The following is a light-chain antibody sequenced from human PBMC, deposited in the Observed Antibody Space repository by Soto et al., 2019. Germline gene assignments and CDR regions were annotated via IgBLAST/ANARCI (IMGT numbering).Light chain of an antibody. J-gene: IGKJ5*01. V-gene: IGKV3-20*01. CDR3: QQHGTSPIT. CDR1: QTVIHHH. CDR2: GAS. Sequence: EIVLTQSPDTLSLSPGQRHTLYCRASQTVIHHHVAWHQQKPGQTPRLIVYGASSRATGIPDRFSGSGSGTDFTLTISRLEPEDFAVYYCQQHGTSPITFGQGTRLEIK.